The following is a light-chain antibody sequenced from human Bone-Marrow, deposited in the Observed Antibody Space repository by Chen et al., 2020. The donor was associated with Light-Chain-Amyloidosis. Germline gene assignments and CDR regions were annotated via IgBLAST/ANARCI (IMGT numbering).Light chain of an antibody. CDR1: IIGTFNL. Sequence: QSALTQPASVSGSPGRSITISCTGTIIGTFNLVSWYQQNPGNAPKLIIYEGSRRPSEVSGRFSSSTSGNAASQTISGLQTDGEADYYGCAYGGYSTFVFGGGTKLTV. V-gene: IGLV2-23*03. CDR2: EGS. CDR3: CAYGGYSTFV. J-gene: IGLJ2*01.